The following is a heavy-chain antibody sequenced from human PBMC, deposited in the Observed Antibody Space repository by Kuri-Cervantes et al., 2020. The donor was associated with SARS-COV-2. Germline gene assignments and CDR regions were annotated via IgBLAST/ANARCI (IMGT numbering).Heavy chain of an antibody. CDR1: GYSISSGYY. Sequence: ESLKISCAVSGYSISSGYYWGWIRQPPGKGLEWIGDINHSGSTNYNPSLKSRVTISLDTSTNQFSLKLSSVTAADTAVYYCARVFTASFDFWGQGTLVTVSS. V-gene: IGHV4-38-2*01. CDR2: INHSGST. J-gene: IGHJ4*02. CDR3: ARVFTASFDF.